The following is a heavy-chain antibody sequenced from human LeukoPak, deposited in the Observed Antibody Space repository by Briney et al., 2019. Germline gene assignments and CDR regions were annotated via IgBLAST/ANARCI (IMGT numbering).Heavy chain of an antibody. V-gene: IGHV1-46*01. J-gene: IGHJ4*02. D-gene: IGHD6-19*01. CDR3: ATDHEGSSGWYRVY. CDR1: GYTFTNYY. CDR2: INPSGGNT. Sequence: ASVKVSCKASGYTFTNYYIHWVRQAPGQGLEWMGVINPSGGNTDYAQKFQGGVTMTEDTSTDTAYMELSSLRSEDTAVYYCATDHEGSSGWYRVYWGQGTLVTVSS.